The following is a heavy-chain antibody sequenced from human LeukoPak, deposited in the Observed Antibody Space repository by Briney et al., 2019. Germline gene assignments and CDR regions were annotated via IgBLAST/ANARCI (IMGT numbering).Heavy chain of an antibody. V-gene: IGHV3-11*06. CDR2: ISSSSGYI. D-gene: IGHD3-3*01. J-gene: IGHJ3*01. Sequence: GGSLRLSCAASGFTFTDFYMSWIRQAPGKGLEWVSSISSSSGYIYYADSVKGRFTISRDNSKNTLYLQMNSLRAEDTAVYYCARESGWGLPHAFDFWGQGTMVTVSS. CDR3: ARESGWGLPHAFDF. CDR1: GFTFTDFY.